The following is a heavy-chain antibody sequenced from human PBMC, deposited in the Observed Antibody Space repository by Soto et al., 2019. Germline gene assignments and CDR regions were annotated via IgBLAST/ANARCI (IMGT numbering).Heavy chain of an antibody. CDR1: GGTFSSYA. D-gene: IGHD2-2*01. CDR2: IIPIFGTA. V-gene: IGHV1-69*13. CDR3: ARELVGGLGYCSSTSCHNWFDP. Sequence: SVKVSCKASGGTFSSYAISWVRQAPGQGLEWMGGIIPIFGTANYAQKFQGRVTITADESTSTAYMELSSLRSEDTAVYYCARELVGGLGYCSSTSCHNWFDPWGQGTLVTVSS. J-gene: IGHJ5*02.